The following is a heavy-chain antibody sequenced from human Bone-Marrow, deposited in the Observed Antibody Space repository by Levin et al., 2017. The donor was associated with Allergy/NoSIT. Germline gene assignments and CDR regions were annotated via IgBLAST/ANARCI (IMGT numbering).Heavy chain of an antibody. CDR2: IYYYGSN. CDR1: GDSISSYY. V-gene: IGHV4-59*01. CDR3: AGSDYGDVFDS. Sequence: SETLSLTCNVSGDSISSYYWTWIRQSPGRGLEWIGYIYYYGSNRINPSLKSRVSISLDASNNQLSLNLTSVTAAATGVYFCAGSDYGDVFDSWGQGTLVTVSS. D-gene: IGHD4-17*01. J-gene: IGHJ4*02.